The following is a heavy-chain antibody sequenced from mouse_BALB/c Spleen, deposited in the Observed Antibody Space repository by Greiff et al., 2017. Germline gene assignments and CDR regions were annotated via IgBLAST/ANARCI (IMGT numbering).Heavy chain of an antibody. CDR3: AVYGYDVGYYYAMDY. CDR2: INPGSGGT. Sequence: QVQLQQSGAELVRPGTSVKVSCKASGYAFTNYLIEWVKQRPGQGLEWIGVINPGSGGTNYNEKFKGKATLTADKSSSTAYMQLSRLTSEDSAVYFCAVYGYDVGYYYAMDYWGQGTSVTVSS. J-gene: IGHJ4*01. D-gene: IGHD2-2*01. CDR1: GYAFTNYL. V-gene: IGHV1-54*01.